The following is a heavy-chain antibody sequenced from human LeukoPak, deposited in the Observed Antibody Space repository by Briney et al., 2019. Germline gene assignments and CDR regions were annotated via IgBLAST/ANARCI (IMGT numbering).Heavy chain of an antibody. V-gene: IGHV3-66*01. J-gene: IGHJ4*02. CDR3: ARSSGGYDSSGYYHYYFDY. Sequence: PGGSPRLSCAASGFTVSSNYMSWVRQVPGKGLEWVSVIYSGGSTYYADSVKGRFTISRDNSKNTLYLQVNSLRAEDTAVYYCARSSGGYDSSGYYHYYFDYWGQGTLATVSS. CDR1: GFTVSSNY. CDR2: IYSGGST. D-gene: IGHD3-22*01.